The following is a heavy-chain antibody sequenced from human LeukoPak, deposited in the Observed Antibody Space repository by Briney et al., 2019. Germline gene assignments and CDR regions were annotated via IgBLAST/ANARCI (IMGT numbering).Heavy chain of an antibody. D-gene: IGHD3-22*01. CDR3: GRGYYGAIDN. J-gene: IGHJ4*02. V-gene: IGHV3-74*01. CDR1: GFTFSNSW. CDR2: INTDGSST. Sequence: PGGSLRLSCAVSGFTFSNSWMHWVRQAPGKGLVWVSRINTDGSSTSYADSVKGRFTSSRDNAENTLYLQMNSLRAEDTAVYYGGRGYYGAIDNWGQGTLVTVSS.